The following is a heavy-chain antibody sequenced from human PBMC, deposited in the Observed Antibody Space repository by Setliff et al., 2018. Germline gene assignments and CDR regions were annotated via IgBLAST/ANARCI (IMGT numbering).Heavy chain of an antibody. Sequence: SETLSLTCTVSGGSISSSSYYWGWIRQPPGKRLEWIGYIYYSGSTNYNPSLESRVTISVDTSKNQFSLRLNSATAADTAVYYYARLRGAFDYWGQGTLVTVS. V-gene: IGHV4-61*05. CDR1: GGSISSSSYY. CDR3: ARLRGAFDY. D-gene: IGHD3-16*01. CDR2: IYYSGST. J-gene: IGHJ4*02.